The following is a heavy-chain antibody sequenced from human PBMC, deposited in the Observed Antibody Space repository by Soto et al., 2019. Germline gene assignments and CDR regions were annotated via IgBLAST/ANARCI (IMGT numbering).Heavy chain of an antibody. Sequence: EVQLLESGGGLVQPGGSLRLSCAASGFTFSSYAMSWVRQAPGKGLEWGSAISGSGGSTYYADSVKGRFTISRDNSKNTLYLQMNSLRAEDTAVYYCAAHAHYYGSGSYYNPLDYWGQGTLVTVSS. CDR2: ISGSGGST. CDR3: AAHAHYYGSGSYYNPLDY. J-gene: IGHJ4*02. V-gene: IGHV3-23*01. D-gene: IGHD3-10*01. CDR1: GFTFSSYA.